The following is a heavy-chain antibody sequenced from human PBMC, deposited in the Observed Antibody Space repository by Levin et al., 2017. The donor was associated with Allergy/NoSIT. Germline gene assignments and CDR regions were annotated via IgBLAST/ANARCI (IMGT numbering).Heavy chain of an antibody. CDR2: ISGSSVTT. J-gene: IGHJ5*01. CDR1: GFTFNSYA. V-gene: IGHV3-23*01. D-gene: IGHD6-19*01. Sequence: GGSLRLSCAASGFTFNSYAMNWVRQAPGKGLEWVSGISGSSVTTYYADSVKGRFTISRDNSKNTLYLQMNSMGAEDTALYYCAKSGAVAGSHWFDSWGQGTLVTVSS. CDR3: AKSGAVAGSHWFDS.